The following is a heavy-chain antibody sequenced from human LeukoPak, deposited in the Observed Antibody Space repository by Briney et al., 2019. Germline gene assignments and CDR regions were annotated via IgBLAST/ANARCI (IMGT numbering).Heavy chain of an antibody. D-gene: IGHD4-17*01. V-gene: IGHV4-31*03. CDR3: ARFSNNHGVKFDY. CDR2: IYYSGTT. Sequence: SQTLSLTCTVSGGSISSGGYYWSWVRQHPEKGLEWIGYIYYSGTTYYNPSLKSRVTMSVDTSKNQFSLKLDSVTAADTAVYYCARFSNNHGVKFDYWGQGTLVTVSS. CDR1: GGSISSGGYY. J-gene: IGHJ4*02.